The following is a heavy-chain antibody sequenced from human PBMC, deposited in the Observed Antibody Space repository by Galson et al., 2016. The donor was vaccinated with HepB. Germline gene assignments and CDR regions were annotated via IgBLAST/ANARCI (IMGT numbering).Heavy chain of an antibody. V-gene: IGHV5-51*01. J-gene: IGHJ4*02. CDR1: AYSFTSYW. CDR2: IYPGDSDT. Sequence: QSGAEVKKPGESLRISCKGSAYSFTSYWIGWVRRMPGKGLEWMAMIYPGDSDTRYSPSFQGQVTISADKSISTAYLQWSSLKASDTAMYYCARRGIAVAGRGGIDYWGQGTLVTVSS. CDR3: ARRGIAVAGRGGIDY. D-gene: IGHD6-19*01.